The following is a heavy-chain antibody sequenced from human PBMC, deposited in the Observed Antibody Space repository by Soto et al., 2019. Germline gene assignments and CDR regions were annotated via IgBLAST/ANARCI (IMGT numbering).Heavy chain of an antibody. J-gene: IGHJ4*02. CDR3: ARARRIVGATHQLDY. CDR2: ISAYNGNT. CDR1: GYTFTSYG. V-gene: IGHV1-18*01. Sequence: ASVKVSCKASGYTFTSYGISWVRQAPGKGLEWMGWISAYNGNTNYAQKLQGRVTMTTDTSTRTAYMELRSLRSDDTAVYYCARARRIVGATHQLDYWGQGTRVTVS. D-gene: IGHD1-26*01.